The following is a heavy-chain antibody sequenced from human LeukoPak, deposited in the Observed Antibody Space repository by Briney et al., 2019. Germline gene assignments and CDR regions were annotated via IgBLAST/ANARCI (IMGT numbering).Heavy chain of an antibody. Sequence: KPSETLSLTCTVSGGSISSYYWSWIRQPPGKGLEWIGYIYYSGSTNYNPSLKSRVTISVDTSKNQFSLKLSSVTAADTAVYYCARVRERGDYYFDYWGQGTLVTVSS. CDR3: ARVRERGDYYFDY. J-gene: IGHJ4*02. CDR1: GGSISSYY. D-gene: IGHD4-17*01. V-gene: IGHV4-59*01. CDR2: IYYSGST.